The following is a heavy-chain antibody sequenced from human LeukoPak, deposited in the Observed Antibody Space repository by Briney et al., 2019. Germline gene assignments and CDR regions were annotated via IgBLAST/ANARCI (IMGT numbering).Heavy chain of an antibody. J-gene: IGHJ4*02. CDR3: VRKFATGD. V-gene: IGHV3-74*01. Sequence: GGSLRLSCAASGFTFSSHLMHWVRQAQGRGLVWVSSVTSDGTATNYADSVKGRFTISRDNAKNTLYLQMNSLRVEDRAVYYCVRKFATGDWGQGTLVTVSS. D-gene: IGHD1-14*01. CDR1: GFTFSSHL. CDR2: VTSDGTAT.